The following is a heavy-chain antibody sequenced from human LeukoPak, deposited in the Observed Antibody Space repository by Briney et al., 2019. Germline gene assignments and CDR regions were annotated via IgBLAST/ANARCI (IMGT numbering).Heavy chain of an antibody. CDR2: IYTSGST. Sequence: ETLSLTCTVSGGSISSYYWSWIRPPAGKGLEWIGRIYTSGSTNYNPSLKSRVTMSVDTSKNQFSLKLSSVTAADTAVYYCARHRWLRFRVFDYWGQGTLVTVSS. CDR3: ARHRWLRFRVFDY. D-gene: IGHD5-12*01. V-gene: IGHV4-4*07. CDR1: GGSISSYY. J-gene: IGHJ4*02.